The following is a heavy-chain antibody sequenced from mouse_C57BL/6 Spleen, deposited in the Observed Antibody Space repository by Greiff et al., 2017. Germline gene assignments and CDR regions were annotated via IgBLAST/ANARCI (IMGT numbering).Heavy chain of an antibody. CDR1: GYSFTDYN. J-gene: IGHJ4*01. V-gene: IGHV1-39*01. CDR2: INPNYGTT. Sequence: VQLQQSGPELVKPGASVKISCKASGYSFTDYNMNWVKQSNGKSLEWIGVINPNYGTTSYNQKFKGKATLTVDQSSCTAYMQLNSLTSEDSAVYYCATTVVAKGYAMDYWGQGTSVTVSS. D-gene: IGHD1-1*01. CDR3: ATTVVAKGYAMDY.